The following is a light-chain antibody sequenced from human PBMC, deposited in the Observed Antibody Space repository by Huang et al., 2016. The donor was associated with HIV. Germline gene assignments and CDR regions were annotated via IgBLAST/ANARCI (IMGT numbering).Light chain of an antibody. CDR3: QQYNDWPPYT. Sequence: EILMTQSPATLSVSPGERAALSCRASQSIGSNLAWYQQKPGQPPRLLVYDVSIRATGIPARVSGSGSGTEFPLTVSNLQSEDFAFYYCQQYNDWPPYTFGQGTRLEI. CDR1: QSIGSN. CDR2: DVS. J-gene: IGKJ2*01. V-gene: IGKV3D-15*03.